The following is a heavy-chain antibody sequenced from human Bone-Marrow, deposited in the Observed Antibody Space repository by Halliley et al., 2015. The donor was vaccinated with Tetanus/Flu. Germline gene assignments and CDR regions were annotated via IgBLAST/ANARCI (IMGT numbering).Heavy chain of an antibody. V-gene: IGHV3-30-3*02. J-gene: IGHJ6*02. CDR3: VKDRRLYDFWSGYSAGGLDA. Sequence: DGSKKYYIDSVKGRFTISRDNSKNAVDLQMKSLRAEDTAVYYCVKDRRLYDFWSGYSAGGLDAWGQGTTVTVSS. D-gene: IGHD3-3*01. CDR2: DGSKK.